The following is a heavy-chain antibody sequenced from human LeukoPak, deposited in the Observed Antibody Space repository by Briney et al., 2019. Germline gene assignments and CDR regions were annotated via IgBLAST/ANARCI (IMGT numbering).Heavy chain of an antibody. CDR1: GFTFSSYA. CDR2: ISGSGGST. V-gene: IGHV3-23*01. J-gene: IGHJ4*02. CDR3: ANYKWELLLGYFDY. Sequence: PGGSLRLSCAASGFTFSSYAMSWVRQAPGKGLEWVSAISGSGGSTYYADSVKGRFTISRDNSKNTLYLQMNSLRAEDTAVYYCANYKWELLLGYFDYWGQGTLVTVSS. D-gene: IGHD1-26*01.